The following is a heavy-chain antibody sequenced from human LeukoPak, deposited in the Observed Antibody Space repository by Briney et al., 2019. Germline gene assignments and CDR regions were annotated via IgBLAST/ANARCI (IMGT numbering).Heavy chain of an antibody. CDR1: GFTFSNYA. CDR3: AKGKDSSGWYPPEYYYYGMDV. Sequence: GGSLRLSCAASGFTFSNYAMSWVRQAPGKGLEWVSAISGSGDSTYYADSVKGRFTISRDNSKNTLYLQMNSLRAEDTAVYYCAKGKDSSGWYPPEYYYYGMDVWGQGTTVTVSS. D-gene: IGHD6-19*01. CDR2: ISGSGDST. V-gene: IGHV3-23*01. J-gene: IGHJ6*02.